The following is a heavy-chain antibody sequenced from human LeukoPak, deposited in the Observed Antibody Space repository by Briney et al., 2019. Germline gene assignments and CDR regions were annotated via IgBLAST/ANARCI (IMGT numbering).Heavy chain of an antibody. CDR3: ARARGGTGY. J-gene: IGHJ4*02. CDR1: GGSFSGYY. Sequence: SETLSLTCAVYGGSFSGYYWSWIRQPPGKGLEWIGEINHSGSTNYNPSLKSRVTISVDTSKNQLSLKLSSVTAADTAVYYCARARGGTGYWGQGTLVTVSS. CDR2: INHSGST. V-gene: IGHV4-34*01. D-gene: IGHD2-8*02.